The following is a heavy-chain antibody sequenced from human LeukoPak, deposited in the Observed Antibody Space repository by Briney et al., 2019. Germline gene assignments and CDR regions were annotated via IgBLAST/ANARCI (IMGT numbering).Heavy chain of an antibody. V-gene: IGHV4-34*01. D-gene: IGHD1-26*01. CDR2: INHNGST. CDR1: GFTVSSNY. Sequence: GSLRLSCAASGFTVSSNYMSWIRQAPGKGLEWIGEINHNGSTSSNPSLKSRVTISVDTSRSRFSLKLNSATAADTAVYYCARGFLGLNGGVWGQGTTVTVSS. CDR3: ARGFLGLNGGV. J-gene: IGHJ6*02.